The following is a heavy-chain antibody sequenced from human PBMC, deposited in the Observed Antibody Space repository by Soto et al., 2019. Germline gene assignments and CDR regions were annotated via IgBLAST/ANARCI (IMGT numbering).Heavy chain of an antibody. CDR2: IYWDDDK. V-gene: IGHV2-5*02. CDR1: GFSLSTRGVG. D-gene: IGHD5-12*01. CDR3: DQRQQGWLPLRAGAFDI. Sequence: QITLKESGPPLVKPTQTLTVTCSLSGFSLSTRGVGVGWVRQPPGKALEWLALIYWDDDKRYSPSLKSRLTITKDTSKNQVVLTMTNVDLVDTAKYYCDQRQQGWLPLRAGAFDICRQGPMVTVSS. J-gene: IGHJ3*02.